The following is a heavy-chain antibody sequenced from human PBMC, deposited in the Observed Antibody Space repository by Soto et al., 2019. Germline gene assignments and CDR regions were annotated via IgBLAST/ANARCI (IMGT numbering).Heavy chain of an antibody. CDR3: ARGPGGPDGPGDY. J-gene: IGHJ4*02. V-gene: IGHV1-3*01. CDR2: INAGNGNT. D-gene: IGHD2-15*01. Sequence: VKVSCKASGXTFASYAMHWVRQAPGQRLEWMGWINAGNGNTKYSQKFQGRVTITRDTSASTAYMELSRLRSEDTALYYCARGPGGPDGPGDYWGQGTLVTVSS. CDR1: GXTFASYA.